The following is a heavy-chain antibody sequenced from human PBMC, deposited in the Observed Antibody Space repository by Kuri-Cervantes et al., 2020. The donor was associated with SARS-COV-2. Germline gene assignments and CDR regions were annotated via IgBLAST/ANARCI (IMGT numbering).Heavy chain of an antibody. CDR3: ARADPVTHLFDY. CDR1: GGSISSSSYY. Sequence: SETLSLTCTVSGGSISSSSYYWGWIRQPPGKGLEWIGYIYYSGSTNYNPSLKSRVTISVDTSKNQFSLKLSSVTAADTAVYYCARADPVTHLFDYWGQGTLVTVSS. CDR2: IYYSGST. D-gene: IGHD4-17*01. V-gene: IGHV4-61*05. J-gene: IGHJ4*02.